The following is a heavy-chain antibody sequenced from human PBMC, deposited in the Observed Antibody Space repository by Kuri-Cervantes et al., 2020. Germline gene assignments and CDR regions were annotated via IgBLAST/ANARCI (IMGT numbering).Heavy chain of an antibody. CDR3: AAEAPNYYDSSGYNFDY. V-gene: IGHV1-8*01. CDR2: MNPNSGNT. J-gene: IGHJ4*02. Sequence: ASVKVSCKATGYTFTSYDINWVRQATGQGLEWMGWMNPNSGNTGYAQKFQGRVTMTRNTTISTAYMALSSLRSEDTAVYYCAAEAPNYYDSSGYNFDYWGQGTLVTVSS. D-gene: IGHD3-22*01. CDR1: GYTFTSYD.